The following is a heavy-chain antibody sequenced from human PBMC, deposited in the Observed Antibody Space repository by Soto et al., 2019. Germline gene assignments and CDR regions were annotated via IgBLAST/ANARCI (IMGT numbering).Heavy chain of an antibody. J-gene: IGHJ3*02. CDR3: ARGSQLERDALDI. Sequence: QVQLQESGPGVVQPSQTLSLTCSVSGVSINSGGYYWSWIRHHPGKGLEWIGYIYYTGHTFYNPSLKSRVAMSLDTSKNQFSLKLSSVTAADTAVYYCARGSQLERDALDIWGQGTMVTVSS. D-gene: IGHD1-1*01. CDR1: GVSINSGGYY. V-gene: IGHV4-31*03. CDR2: IYYTGHT.